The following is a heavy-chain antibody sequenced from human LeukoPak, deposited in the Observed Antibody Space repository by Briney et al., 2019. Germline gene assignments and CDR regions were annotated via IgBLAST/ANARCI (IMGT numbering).Heavy chain of an antibody. J-gene: IGHJ4*02. CDR1: SGSISSGAYY. D-gene: IGHD3-10*01. CDR2: IHYSGKT. Sequence: SETLSLTCTVSSGSISSGAYYWGWIRQPPGKGLEWIGTIHYSGKTYYNPSLKSRITISIDTSKKQFALKLSSVTAADTAVYYCARVGARPYYMVRGVPPYYFDYWGQGTLVTVSS. V-gene: IGHV4-39*06. CDR3: ARVGARPYYMVRGVPPYYFDY.